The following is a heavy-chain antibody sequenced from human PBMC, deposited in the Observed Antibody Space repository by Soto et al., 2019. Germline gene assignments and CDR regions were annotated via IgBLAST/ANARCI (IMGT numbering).Heavy chain of an antibody. CDR3: ARDGRYCSGGSCYSRDFDY. Sequence: GGSLRLSCAASGFTFSSYGMHWVRQAPGKGLEWVAVIWYDGSNKYYADSVKGRFTISRDNSKNTLYLQMNSLRAEDTAVYYCARDGRYCSGGSCYSRDFDYWGQGTLVTVSS. CDR2: IWYDGSNK. V-gene: IGHV3-33*01. CDR1: GFTFSSYG. D-gene: IGHD2-15*01. J-gene: IGHJ4*02.